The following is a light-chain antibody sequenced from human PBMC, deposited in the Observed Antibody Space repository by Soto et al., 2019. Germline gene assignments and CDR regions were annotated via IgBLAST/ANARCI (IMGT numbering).Light chain of an antibody. CDR2: EVS. V-gene: IGLV2-14*01. CDR1: SRDVGGSKF. CDR3: SSNISTASLRV. J-gene: IGLJ3*02. Sequence: QSALTQPASVSGSPRQSITISCTGTSRDVGGSKFVSWYQQHPGKAPKLIIYEVSNRPSGVSNRFSGSKSGNTASLTISGLQAEDDGDYYCSSNISTASLRVFGGGTKLTVL.